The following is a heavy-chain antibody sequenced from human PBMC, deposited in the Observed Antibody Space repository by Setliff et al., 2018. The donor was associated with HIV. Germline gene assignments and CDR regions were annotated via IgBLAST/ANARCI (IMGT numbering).Heavy chain of an antibody. CDR3: AKDMNRGGYSDSSPHDF. J-gene: IGHJ4*02. Sequence: GASVKVSCKASGYIFKNYGITWVRQAPGQGLEWMGWMSTSDDNTHYAQKIQGRVTMAKDTFMSTAYMELSGLRSEDTAVYYCAKDMNRGGYSDSSPHDFWGQGTLVTVSS. V-gene: IGHV1-18*01. CDR1: GYIFKNYG. D-gene: IGHD3-22*01. CDR2: MSTSDDNT.